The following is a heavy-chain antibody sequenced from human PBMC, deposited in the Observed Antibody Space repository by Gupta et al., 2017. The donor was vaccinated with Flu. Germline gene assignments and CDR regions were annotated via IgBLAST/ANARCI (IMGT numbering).Heavy chain of an antibody. D-gene: IGHD2-2*01. J-gene: IGHJ4*02. CDR3: VRRQYQGERVRFFDF. Sequence: APGMGLEWVANIKHDESEKYYVDSVKGRFTISRDNAKNSLFLQMNTLRAEDTAVYYCVRRQYQGERVRFFDFWGQGTLVTVSS. V-gene: IGHV3-7*01. CDR2: IKHDESEK.